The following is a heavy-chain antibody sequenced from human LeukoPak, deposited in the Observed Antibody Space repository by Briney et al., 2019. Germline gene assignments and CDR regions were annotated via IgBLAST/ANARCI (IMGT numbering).Heavy chain of an antibody. V-gene: IGHV1-2*02. CDR3: ARDRPYYYDSSGYYSWFDP. CDR2: INPNSGGT. J-gene: IGHJ5*02. Sequence: ASVKVSCKASGGTFSSYAISWVRQAPGQGLEWMGWINPNSGGTNYAQKFQGRVTMTRDTSISTAYTELSRLRSDDTAVYYCARDRPYYYDSSGYYSWFDPWGHGTLVTVSS. CDR1: GGTFSSYA. D-gene: IGHD3-22*01.